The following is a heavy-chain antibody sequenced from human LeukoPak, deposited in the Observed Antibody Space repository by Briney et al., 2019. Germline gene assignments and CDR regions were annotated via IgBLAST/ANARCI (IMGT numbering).Heavy chain of an antibody. Sequence: ASVKVSCKASGYTFTGYYTHWVRQAPGQGLEWMRWINTNTGNPTYAQGFTGRFVFSLDTSVSTAYLQISSLKAEDTAVYYCARGQQDYYDSTFQHWGQGTLVTVSS. J-gene: IGHJ1*01. CDR2: INTNTGNP. V-gene: IGHV7-4-1*02. CDR3: ARGQQDYYDSTFQH. D-gene: IGHD3-22*01. CDR1: GYTFTGYY.